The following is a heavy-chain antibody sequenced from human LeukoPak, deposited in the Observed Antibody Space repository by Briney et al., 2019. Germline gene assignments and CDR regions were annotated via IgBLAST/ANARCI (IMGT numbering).Heavy chain of an antibody. CDR1: GGTFSSYA. D-gene: IGHD6-6*01. CDR3: ARTYSSSPLFYYYYGMDV. CDR2: IIPILGIA. Sequence: GASVKVSCKASGGTFSSYAISWVRQAPGQGLEWMGRIIPILGIANYAQKFQGRVTITADKSTSTAHMELSSLRSEDTAVYYCARTYSSSPLFYYYYGMDVWGQGTTVTVSS. J-gene: IGHJ6*02. V-gene: IGHV1-69*04.